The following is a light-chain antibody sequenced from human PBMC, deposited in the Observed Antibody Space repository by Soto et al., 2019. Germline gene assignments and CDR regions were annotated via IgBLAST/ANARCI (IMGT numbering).Light chain of an antibody. J-gene: IGKJ1*01. CDR3: KTTYNTSRT. CDR2: AAS. CDR1: QRITTY. Sequence: DIQMTQSPSSLSAYVGDRVTITCRASQRITTYLNWYQQKSGKAPKILIYAASTLQSGVPSRFSDRGSWTDLPLTIRSLQTEDFETYYFKTTYNTSRTYGLGNKVQVK. V-gene: IGKV1-39*01.